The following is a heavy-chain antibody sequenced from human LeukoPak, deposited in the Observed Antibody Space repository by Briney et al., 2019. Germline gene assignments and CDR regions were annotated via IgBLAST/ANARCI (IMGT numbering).Heavy chain of an antibody. CDR1: GFTFSTSW. J-gene: IGHJ4*02. D-gene: IGHD5-18*01. CDR3: ARDRGYSSFDY. V-gene: IGHV3-7*05. CDR2: IKEDGSQE. Sequence: GGSLRLSCAASGFTFSTSWMDWVRQAPGKGLEWVAKIKEDGSQEYYVDSVKGRFTISKDNAKNSLYLQMNSLRPEDTAVYYCARDRGYSSFDYWGQGTLVTVPS.